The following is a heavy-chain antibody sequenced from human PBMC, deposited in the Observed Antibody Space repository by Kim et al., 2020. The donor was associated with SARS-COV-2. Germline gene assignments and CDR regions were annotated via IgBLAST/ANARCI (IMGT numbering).Heavy chain of an antibody. V-gene: IGHV4-61*02. Sequence: TPPPKSRVTISVDTSTNPFSLKLSSVTAADTAVYYCARGIAAAGTVWFDPWGQGTLVTVSS. J-gene: IGHJ5*02. CDR3: ARGIAAAGTVWFDP. D-gene: IGHD6-13*01.